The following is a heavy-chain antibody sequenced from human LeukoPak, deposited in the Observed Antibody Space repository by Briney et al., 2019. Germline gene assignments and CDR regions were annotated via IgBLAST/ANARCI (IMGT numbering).Heavy chain of an antibody. Sequence: GESLKIPCAASGYKFIHYWNGWVRQVPGKGLEWMGIIYPADSDTKYSPSFHGQVTISADKPISTAYLQMVNLKPSDTAIYYCARRNWNSGYYLDLWGQGTPVTVSS. J-gene: IGHJ4*02. CDR2: IYPADSDT. CDR1: GYKFIHYW. CDR3: ARRNWNSGYYLDL. V-gene: IGHV5-51*01. D-gene: IGHD3-22*01.